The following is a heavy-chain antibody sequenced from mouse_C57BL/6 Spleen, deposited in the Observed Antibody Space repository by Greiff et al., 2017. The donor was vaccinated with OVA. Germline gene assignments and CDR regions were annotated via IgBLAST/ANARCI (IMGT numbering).Heavy chain of an antibody. D-gene: IGHD2-3*01. CDR2: INPSSGYT. V-gene: IGHV1-7*01. J-gene: IGHJ1*03. CDR1: GYTFTSYW. CDR3: ARSGTYDYGYFDV. Sequence: QVQLKQSGAELAKPGASVTLSCKASGYTFTSYWMHWVKQRPGQGLEWIGYINPSSGYTKYNQKFKDKATLTADKSSSTAYMQLSSLTYEDSAVYYGARSGTYDYGYFDVWGTGTTVTVSS.